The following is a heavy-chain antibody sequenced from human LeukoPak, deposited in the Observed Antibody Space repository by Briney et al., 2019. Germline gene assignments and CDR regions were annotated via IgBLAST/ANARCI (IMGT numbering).Heavy chain of an antibody. J-gene: IGHJ3*01. CDR2: IFADGGD. D-gene: IGHD4-17*01. V-gene: IGHV3-23*01. CDR1: RFTFSSYA. CDR3: AKDPNGDYVGAFDF. Sequence: GGSLRLSCAASRFTFSSYAMIWVRQAPGKGLEWVSAIFADGGDRYADSVKGRFTISRDNSKNTLYLQMNSLTAGDTAVYYCAKDPNGDYVGAFDFWGQGTMVTVSS.